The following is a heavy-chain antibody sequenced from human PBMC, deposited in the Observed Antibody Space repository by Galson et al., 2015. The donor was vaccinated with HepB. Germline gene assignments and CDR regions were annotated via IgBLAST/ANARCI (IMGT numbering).Heavy chain of an antibody. CDR3: SRGAVPAANAPFDY. Sequence: SVKVSCKASGGTFSTYAVNWVRQAPGQGLEWVGRILPIRDIANYAQKFQGRVTITADKSTSTAYMELTNLRSEDTALYYCSRGAVPAANAPFDYWGQGTLVTVSS. CDR2: ILPIRDIA. D-gene: IGHD2-2*01. J-gene: IGHJ4*02. CDR1: GGTFSTYA. V-gene: IGHV1-69*04.